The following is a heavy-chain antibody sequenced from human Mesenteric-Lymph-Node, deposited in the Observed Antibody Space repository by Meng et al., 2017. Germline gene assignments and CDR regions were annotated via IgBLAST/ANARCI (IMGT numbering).Heavy chain of an antibody. CDR3: TRDGAVAGLYYFDY. CDR2: IRSKAYGGTT. Sequence: GGPLRLSCAASGFTFSSYAMSWVRQAPGKGLEWVGFIRSKAYGGTTEYAASVKGRFTISRDDSKSIAYLQMNSLKTEDTAVYYCTRDGAVAGLYYFDYWGQGTLVTVSS. J-gene: IGHJ4*02. V-gene: IGHV3-49*04. CDR1: GFTFSSYA. D-gene: IGHD6-19*01.